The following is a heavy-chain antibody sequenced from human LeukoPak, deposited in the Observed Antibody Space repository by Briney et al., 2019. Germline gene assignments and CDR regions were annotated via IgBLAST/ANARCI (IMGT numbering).Heavy chain of an antibody. V-gene: IGHV4-39*01. Sequence: RPSQTLSLTCTVSGGSISSSSYYWGWIRQPPGKGLEWIGSIYYSGSTYYNPSLKSRVTISVDTSKNQFSLKLSSVTAADTAVYYCATDPYCGGDCYSGDYYYYGMDVWGQGTTVTVSS. CDR3: ATDPYCGGDCYSGDYYYYGMDV. J-gene: IGHJ6*02. CDR1: GGSISSSSYY. CDR2: IYYSGST. D-gene: IGHD2-21*02.